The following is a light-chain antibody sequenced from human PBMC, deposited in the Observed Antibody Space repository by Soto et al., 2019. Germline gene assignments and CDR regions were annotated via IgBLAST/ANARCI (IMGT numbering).Light chain of an antibody. CDR3: STFGGTKV. J-gene: IGLJ2*01. CDR1: SSDVGANNY. V-gene: IGLV2-8*01. CDR2: EVT. Sequence: QSAPTQPPSASGSPGQSVTISCTGSSSDVGANNYVSWYQQHPGKAPKLIIYEVTKRPSGVPDRFSGSKSGNTASLTVSGLQAEDEADYYCSTFGGTKVFGGVTKVTVL.